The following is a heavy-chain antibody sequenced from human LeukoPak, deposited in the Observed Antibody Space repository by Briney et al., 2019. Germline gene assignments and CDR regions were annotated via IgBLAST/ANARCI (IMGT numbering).Heavy chain of an antibody. J-gene: IGHJ4*02. V-gene: IGHV3-21*01. D-gene: IGHD3-10*02. CDR3: ARESAMFYFDY. Sequence: GGSLRLSCAASGFTFSSYSMNWVRQAPGKGLEWVSSISSSSSYIYYADSVKGRFTISRDNAKNSLYLQMNSLRAEDTAMYYCARESAMFYFDYWGQGTLVTVSS. CDR1: GFTFSSYS. CDR2: ISSSSSYI.